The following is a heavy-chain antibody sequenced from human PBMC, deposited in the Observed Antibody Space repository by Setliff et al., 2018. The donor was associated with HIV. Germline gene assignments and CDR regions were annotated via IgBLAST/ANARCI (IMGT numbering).Heavy chain of an antibody. Sequence: ASVKVSCKASRYSFADYAMNWVRQAPRQGLEWMGYINTNTGNPTYAQGFTGRFVFSFDTSVTTAYLQITGLRTEDTAVYFCARGGTHYDFWSGYRLGYFDLWGRGTLVTAPQ. CDR3: ARGGTHYDFWSGYRLGYFDL. V-gene: IGHV7-4-1*02. J-gene: IGHJ2*01. CDR2: INTNTGNP. D-gene: IGHD3-3*01. CDR1: RYSFADYA.